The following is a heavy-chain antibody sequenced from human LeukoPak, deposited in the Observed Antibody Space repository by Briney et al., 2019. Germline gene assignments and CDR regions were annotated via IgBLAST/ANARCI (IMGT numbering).Heavy chain of an antibody. D-gene: IGHD2-15*01. J-gene: IGHJ4*02. Sequence: GGSLRLSCTASGFAFSSYAMKWVRQAPGKGLEWVAAISRTSSYIYYADSVRGRFTISRDNAKNSVYLQMDSLRAEDTALYYCARDERRYCSDGSCYPGDYWGRGTQVSVSS. CDR2: ISRTSSYI. V-gene: IGHV3-21*01. CDR1: GFAFSSYA. CDR3: ARDERRYCSDGSCYPGDY.